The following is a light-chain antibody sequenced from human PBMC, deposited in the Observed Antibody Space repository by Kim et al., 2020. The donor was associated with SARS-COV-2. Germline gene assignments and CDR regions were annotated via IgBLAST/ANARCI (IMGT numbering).Light chain of an antibody. Sequence: QSALTQPASVSGSPGQSITISCTGTTSDVGSYNLVSWYQQHPGKAPKLMIYEVAQRPSGVSNRFSGSKSGNTASLTISGLQSEDEADYYCSSYAGSATVFGGGTQLTVL. CDR3: SSYAGSATV. V-gene: IGLV2-23*02. J-gene: IGLJ2*01. CDR1: TSDVGSYNL. CDR2: EVA.